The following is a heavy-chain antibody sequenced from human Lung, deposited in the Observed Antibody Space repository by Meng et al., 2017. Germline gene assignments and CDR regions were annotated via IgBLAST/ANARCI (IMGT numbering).Heavy chain of an antibody. J-gene: IGHJ4*02. D-gene: IGHD5-12*01. CDR1: GYTFTGQYGHY. V-gene: IGHV1-2*06. Sequence: QVQMVQSGAEVKKPGASVKVSRKASGYTFTGQYGHYMHRLRQAPGQGPEWMGRIKLNSGGTIYAQKFQGRVTMTRDTSVTTAYMELRGLTSDDTAVYYCARGRGYSGYDYAYWGQGTLVTVSS. CDR3: ARGRGYSGYDYAY. CDR2: IKLNSGGT.